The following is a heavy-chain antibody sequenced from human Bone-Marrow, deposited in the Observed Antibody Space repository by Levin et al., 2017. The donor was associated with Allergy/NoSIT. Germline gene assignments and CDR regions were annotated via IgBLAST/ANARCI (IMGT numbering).Heavy chain of an antibody. CDR2: IYKSGTT. CDR1: ELIVSHNY. Sequence: GGSLRLSCAASELIVSHNYMSWVRQTPEKGLEWLSVIYKSGTTYYADSVKGRFTISRDNSKNTIYLQMNSLRAEVTAVYYCVGGDFYYFDFWGQGILVTVSS. V-gene: IGHV3-53*01. J-gene: IGHJ4*02. CDR3: VGGDFYYFDF. D-gene: IGHD3-16*01.